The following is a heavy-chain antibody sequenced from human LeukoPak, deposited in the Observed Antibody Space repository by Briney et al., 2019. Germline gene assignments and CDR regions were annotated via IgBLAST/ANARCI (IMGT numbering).Heavy chain of an antibody. CDR1: GYTFTSYG. CDR2: ISAYNGNT. J-gene: IGHJ4*02. Sequence: ASVKVSCKASGYTFTSYGISWVRQAPGQGLEWMGWISAYNGNTNYAQKLQGRVTMTTDTSTSTAYMELRSLRSDDTAVYYCARVYYDSSGYQEIDYWGQGTLVTVSS. CDR3: ARVYYDSSGYQEIDY. V-gene: IGHV1-18*01. D-gene: IGHD3-22*01.